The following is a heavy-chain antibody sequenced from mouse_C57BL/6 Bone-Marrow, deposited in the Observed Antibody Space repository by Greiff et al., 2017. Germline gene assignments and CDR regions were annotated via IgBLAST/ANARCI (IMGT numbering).Heavy chain of an antibody. D-gene: IGHD2-4*01. CDR3: TRPTMITARYFDV. V-gene: IGHV1-15*01. J-gene: IGHJ1*03. CDR1: GYTFTDYE. CDR2: IDPETGGT. Sequence: QVQLQQSGAELVRPGASVTLSCKASGYTFTDYEMHWVKQTPVHGLEWIGAIDPETGGTAYNQKFKGKAILTADKSSSTAYMELRSLTSEDSAVYYCTRPTMITARYFDVWSTGTTVTVSS.